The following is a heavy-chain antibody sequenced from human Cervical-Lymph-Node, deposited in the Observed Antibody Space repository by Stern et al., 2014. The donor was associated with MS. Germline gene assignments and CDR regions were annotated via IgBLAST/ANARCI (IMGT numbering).Heavy chain of an antibody. D-gene: IGHD3-10*01. J-gene: IGHJ4*02. CDR2: IIPIIGTA. Sequence: QMQLVQSGAEVQKPGSSVKVSCRASGGTFSSSDISWGRQAPGQGLEWMGGIIPIIGTANYAQKYQGRVTITADESTSTAYMELSSLRSEDTAIYYCALGGFGHYFEYWGQGTLVTVSS. CDR1: GGTFSSSD. CDR3: ALGGFGHYFEY. V-gene: IGHV1-69*01.